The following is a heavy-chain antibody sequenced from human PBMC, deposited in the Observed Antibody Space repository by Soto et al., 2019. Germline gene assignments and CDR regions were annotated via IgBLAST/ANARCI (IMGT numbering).Heavy chain of an antibody. CDR3: ASQFFVDTAMVTMPHYYYGMDV. CDR1: GFTFSSYA. V-gene: IGHV3-30-3*01. Sequence: GGSLRLSCAASGFTFSSYAMHWVRQAPGKGLEWVAVISYDGSNKYYADSVKGRFTISRDNSKNTLYLQMNSLRAEDTAVYYCASQFFVDTAMVTMPHYYYGMDVWGQGTTVTVSS. CDR2: ISYDGSNK. D-gene: IGHD5-18*01. J-gene: IGHJ6*02.